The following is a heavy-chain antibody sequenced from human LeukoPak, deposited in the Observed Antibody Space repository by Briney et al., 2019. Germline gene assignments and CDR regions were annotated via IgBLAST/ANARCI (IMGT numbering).Heavy chain of an antibody. D-gene: IGHD6-13*01. Sequence: GGSLRLSCAASGFTVSDYYMSWVRHAPGQGLEWVAYISHSSGFTNYADSVKDRFAISRDNAKNSLNLQMDSLRAEDTAIYYCVKLFKAYSSSWIDYWGQGQLVTVSS. V-gene: IGHV3-11*03. CDR3: VKLFKAYSSSWIDY. J-gene: IGHJ4*02. CDR2: ISHSSGFT. CDR1: GFTVSDYY.